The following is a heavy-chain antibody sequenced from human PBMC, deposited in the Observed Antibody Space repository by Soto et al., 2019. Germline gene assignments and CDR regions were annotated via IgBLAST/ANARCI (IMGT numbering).Heavy chain of an antibody. J-gene: IGHJ4*02. Sequence: QVQLVESGGGLVKPGGSLRLSCAASGFTFSDYYMSWIRQAPGKGLEWLSYISISGGTIYYADSVKGRFSSSRDNAKNSLYLQLSSLRAEDTAVYFCARERARVFDSWGQGTLVTVSS. V-gene: IGHV3-11*01. CDR3: ARERARVFDS. CDR2: ISISGGTI. CDR1: GFTFSDYY.